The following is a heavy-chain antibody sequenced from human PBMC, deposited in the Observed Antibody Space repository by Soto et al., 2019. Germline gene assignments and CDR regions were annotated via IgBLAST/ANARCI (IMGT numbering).Heavy chain of an antibody. CDR2: IIPFLGTS. CDR1: GGTFSNYA. D-gene: IGHD5-12*01. J-gene: IGHJ6*02. CDR3: ARCGPTILGYFYGMDV. Sequence: QVQLVQSGAEVKKPGSSVQVSCKASGGTFSNYAVSWVRQAPGQGLEWMGGIIPFLGTSSHAQKFQGRVTITADESTSTVSMEVSSLRSDDTAVYYCARCGPTILGYFYGMDVWGQGTTVTVSS. V-gene: IGHV1-69*11.